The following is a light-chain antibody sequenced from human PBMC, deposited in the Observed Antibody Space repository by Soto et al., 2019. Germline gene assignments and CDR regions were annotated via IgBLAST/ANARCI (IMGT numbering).Light chain of an antibody. Sequence: QSVLTQPPSASGSLGQSVTISCTGTSSDVGGYNYVSWYQQNPGKAPKLMIYDVSKRPSGIPDRFSGSKSGNTASLTVSGLQAEDEADYYCSSYAGSSIHVVFGGGTKLTVL. CDR2: DVS. CDR1: SSDVGGYNY. J-gene: IGLJ2*01. CDR3: SSYAGSSIHVV. V-gene: IGLV2-8*01.